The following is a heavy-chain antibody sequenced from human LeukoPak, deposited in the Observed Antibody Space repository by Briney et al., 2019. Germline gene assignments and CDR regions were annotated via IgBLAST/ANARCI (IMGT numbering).Heavy chain of an antibody. V-gene: IGHV4-34*01. D-gene: IGHD4-17*01. CDR1: GGSFSGYY. CDR2: INHSGSA. Sequence: PSETLSLTCAVSGGSFSGYYWTWIRQPPGRGLEWIGEINHSGSANYNPSLKSRVTIDTPKNQFSLKLSSVTAADTAVYYCARGQGTVTTHWGQGTLVTVSS. J-gene: IGHJ4*02. CDR3: ARGQGTVTTH.